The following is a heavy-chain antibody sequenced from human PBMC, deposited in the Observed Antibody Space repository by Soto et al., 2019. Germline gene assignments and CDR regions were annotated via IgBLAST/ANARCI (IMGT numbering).Heavy chain of an antibody. J-gene: IGHJ4*02. CDR3: ARVHCTNGVCSYFDY. Sequence: GGSLRLSCAASGFTFSSYSMNWVRQAPGKGLEWVSSISSSSSYIYYADSVKGRFTISRDNAKNSLYLQMNSLRAEDTAVYYCARVHCTNGVCSYFDYWGQGTLVTVSS. V-gene: IGHV3-21*01. D-gene: IGHD2-8*01. CDR1: GFTFSSYS. CDR2: ISSSSSYI.